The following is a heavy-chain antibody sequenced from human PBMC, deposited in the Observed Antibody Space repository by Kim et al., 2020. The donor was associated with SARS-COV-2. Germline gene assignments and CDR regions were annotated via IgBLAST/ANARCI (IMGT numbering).Heavy chain of an antibody. V-gene: IGHV3-66*01. CDR3: AREIRLTCSGYYSPGSYYGTDV. CDR2: IYSGGST. Sequence: GGSLRLSCAASGFTVSSNYMNWVRQAPGKGLEWVSVIYSGGSTYYSDSVKGSFTISRDNSNNKLYLQMNNRRAEDTAVYDCAREIRLTCSGYYSPGSYYGTDVWGQGTKVTVSS. J-gene: IGHJ6*02. CDR1: GFTVSSNY. D-gene: IGHD3-22*01.